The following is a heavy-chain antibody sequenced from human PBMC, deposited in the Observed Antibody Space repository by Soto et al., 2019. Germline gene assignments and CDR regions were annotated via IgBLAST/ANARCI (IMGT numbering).Heavy chain of an antibody. J-gene: IGHJ4*02. CDR2: INPSGGTA. CDR1: GYTFSNHY. Sequence: QVQLVQSGAEVKRPGASVKISCEASGYTFSNHYIHWVRQAPGRGLEWIGIINPSGGTASNAQKFQGRVTMTRDTSASTAYLMLSSLTSGDTAVYYCAREGSYYFDSRNDYWGQGTLVTVSS. D-gene: IGHD3-22*01. V-gene: IGHV1-46*01. CDR3: AREGSYYFDSRNDY.